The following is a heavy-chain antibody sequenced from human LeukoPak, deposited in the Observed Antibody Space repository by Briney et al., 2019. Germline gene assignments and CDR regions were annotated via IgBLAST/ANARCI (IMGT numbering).Heavy chain of an antibody. D-gene: IGHD3-22*01. CDR2: ISYDGSNK. Sequence: PGGSLRLSCAAAGFTFSNYDMHWVRQAPGKGLEWVAVISYDGSNKYYADSVKGRFTISRDNSKNTLYLQMNSLRAEDTAVYYCARTAGDSSGYYHDYWGQGTLVTVSS. V-gene: IGHV3-30*03. CDR1: GFTFSNYD. CDR3: ARTAGDSSGYYHDY. J-gene: IGHJ4*02.